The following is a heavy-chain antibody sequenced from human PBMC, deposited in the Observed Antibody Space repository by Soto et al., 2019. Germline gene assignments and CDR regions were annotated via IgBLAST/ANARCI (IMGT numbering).Heavy chain of an antibody. J-gene: IGHJ4*02. CDR2: IDHRGST. D-gene: IGHD1-26*01. CDR1: GESSRDYH. V-gene: IGHV4-34*01. Sequence: PSETLSLTCAVYGESSRDYHLTWIRQPPGEGLEWIGEIDHRGSTNYNPSLKSRVTMSVDTSKNQFSLKLSSVTAAGTAVYYCARGSDPAWEPAFYWGQGTPVTVSS. CDR3: ARGSDPAWEPAFY.